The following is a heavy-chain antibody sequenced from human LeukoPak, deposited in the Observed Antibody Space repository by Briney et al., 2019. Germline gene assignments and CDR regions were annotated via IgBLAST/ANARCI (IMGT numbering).Heavy chain of an antibody. J-gene: IGHJ4*02. CDR3: AKDAFRDTSTYYSPFDY. CDR1: GFTFSSYA. V-gene: IGHV3-23*01. CDR2: ISRSGGST. D-gene: IGHD3-22*01. Sequence: GGSLRLSCAASGFTFSSYALSWVRQAPGKGLEWVSTISRSGGSTYYADSVKGQFTISRDNSKNTLYLQMNSLRAEDTALYYCAKDAFRDTSTYYSPFDYWGQGTLVTVSS.